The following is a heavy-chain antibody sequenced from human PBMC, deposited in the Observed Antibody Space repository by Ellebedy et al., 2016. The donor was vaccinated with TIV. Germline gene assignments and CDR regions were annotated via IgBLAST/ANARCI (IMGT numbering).Heavy chain of an antibody. Sequence: MPSETLSLTCTVSGGSISSSSYYWGWIRQPPGKGLEWIGSIYYSGSTYYNPSLKSRVTISVDTSKNQFSLKLSSVTAADTAVYYCARHQTYYGDYAWVDYWGQGTLVTVSS. CDR2: IYYSGST. CDR1: GGSISSSSYY. V-gene: IGHV4-39*01. D-gene: IGHD4-17*01. J-gene: IGHJ4*02. CDR3: ARHQTYYGDYAWVDY.